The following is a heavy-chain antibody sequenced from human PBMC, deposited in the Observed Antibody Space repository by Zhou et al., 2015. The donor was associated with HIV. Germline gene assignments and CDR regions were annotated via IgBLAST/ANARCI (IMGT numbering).Heavy chain of an antibody. Sequence: SSYAISWVRQAPGQGLEWMGGIIPIFGTANYAQKFQGRVTITADESTSTAYMELSSLRSEDTAVYYCARVGGRGGGAFDIWGQGTMVTVSS. CDR2: IIPIFGTA. CDR1: SSYA. V-gene: IGHV1-69*01. J-gene: IGHJ3*02. CDR3: ARVGGRGGGAFDI. D-gene: IGHD1-26*01.